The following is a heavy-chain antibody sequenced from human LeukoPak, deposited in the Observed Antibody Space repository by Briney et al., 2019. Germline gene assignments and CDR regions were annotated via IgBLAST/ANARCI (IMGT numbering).Heavy chain of an antibody. V-gene: IGHV1-2*02. CDR1: GYTFTGYY. D-gene: IGHD2-2*02. J-gene: IGHJ6*02. Sequence: ASVKVSCKASGYTFTGYYMHWVRQAPGQGLEWMGWINPNSGGTNYAQKFQGRVTISVDTSKNQFSLKLSSVTAADTAVYYCARLLTYQLLYDYYYYGMDVWGQGTTVTVSS. CDR3: ARLLTYQLLYDYYYYGMDV. CDR2: INPNSGGT.